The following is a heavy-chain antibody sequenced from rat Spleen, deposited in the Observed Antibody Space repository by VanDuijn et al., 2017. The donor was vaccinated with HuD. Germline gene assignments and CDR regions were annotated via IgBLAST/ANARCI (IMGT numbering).Heavy chain of an antibody. Sequence: EVKLVESGGGLVQPGRSLKLSCAASGFNFIDYWMGWVRQTPGKGPEWIGEVNKDSSSINYTPSLKDKFTISRDNAQNTLYLQMSKLGPEDTAIYYCARNDYSSYGVMDAWGQGASVTVSS. V-gene: IGHV4-2*01. D-gene: IGHD1-8*01. CDR1: GFNFIDYW. CDR2: VNKDSSSI. CDR3: ARNDYSSYGVMDA. J-gene: IGHJ4*01.